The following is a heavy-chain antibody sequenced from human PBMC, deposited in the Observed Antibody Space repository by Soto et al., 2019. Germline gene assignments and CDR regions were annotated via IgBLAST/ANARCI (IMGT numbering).Heavy chain of an antibody. D-gene: IGHD3-3*01. J-gene: IGHJ4*02. CDR1: GYTFTSYG. CDR3: NWSGYHRAFDY. CDR2: ISAYNGNT. V-gene: IGHV1-18*01. Sequence: ASVKVSCKASGYTFTSYGISWVRQAPGQGLEWMGWISAYNGNTNYAQKLQGRVTMTTDTSTSTAYMELRSLRSYDTAVDYCNWSGYHRAFDYWGQGTLVTVSS.